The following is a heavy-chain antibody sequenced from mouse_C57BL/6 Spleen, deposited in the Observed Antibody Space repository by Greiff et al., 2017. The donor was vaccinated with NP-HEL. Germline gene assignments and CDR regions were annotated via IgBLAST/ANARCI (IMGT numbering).Heavy chain of an antibody. CDR1: GYAFSSSW. CDR3: ARWGLVYYFDC. V-gene: IGHV1-82*01. J-gene: IGHJ2*01. D-gene: IGHD3-3*01. CDR2: IYPGDGDT. Sequence: QVQLQQSGPELVKPGASVKISCKASGYAFSSSWMNWVKQRPGKGLEWIGRIYPGDGDTNYNGKFKGKATLTADKSSSTAYMQLSSLTSEDSAVYFCARWGLVYYFDCWGQGTTLTVSS.